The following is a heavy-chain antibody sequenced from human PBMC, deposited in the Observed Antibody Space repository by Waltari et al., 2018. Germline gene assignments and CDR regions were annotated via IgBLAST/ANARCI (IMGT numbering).Heavy chain of an antibody. V-gene: IGHV4-39*01. Sequence: QLHLQESGPGLVKPSETLSLTCSVSGGSITSNRHYWGWIRQPPGKGLEWTGTISYIGATYNSPSLKSRVTISVDTSKNQFSLKLSSVTAADTAVYYCATYVGASVGTAAFDVWGQGTMVTVSS. CDR1: GGSITSNRHY. D-gene: IGHD6-13*01. CDR2: ISYIGAT. J-gene: IGHJ3*01. CDR3: ATYVGASVGTAAFDV.